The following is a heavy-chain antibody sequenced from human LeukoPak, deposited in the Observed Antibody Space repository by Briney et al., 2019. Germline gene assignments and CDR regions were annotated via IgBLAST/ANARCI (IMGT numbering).Heavy chain of an antibody. CDR1: GFTFSSYS. D-gene: IGHD4-23*01. CDR2: ISSSSSYI. J-gene: IGHJ4*02. Sequence: PGGSLRLSCAAYGFTFSSYSMNWVRQAPGKGLEWVSSISSSSSYIYYADSVKGRFTISRDNAKNSLYLQMNSLRAEDTVMYYSARDTHCRYGGNENDYWGQGTLVTVSS. CDR3: ARDTHCRYGGNENDY. V-gene: IGHV3-21*01.